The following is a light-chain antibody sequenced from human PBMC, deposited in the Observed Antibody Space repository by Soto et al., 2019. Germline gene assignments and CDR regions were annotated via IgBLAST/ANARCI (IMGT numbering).Light chain of an antibody. CDR1: QTISSY. CDR3: QQSHGIPYT. V-gene: IGKV1-39*01. CDR2: AAS. J-gene: IGKJ2*01. Sequence: DIQMTQSPSSLSASVGDRVTITCRASQTISSYLNWYQQRPGKAPKLLIYAASSLQSGVPSRFSGSRPETDFTLTISNLQPEDFATYYCQQSHGIPYTFGQGTKLEIK.